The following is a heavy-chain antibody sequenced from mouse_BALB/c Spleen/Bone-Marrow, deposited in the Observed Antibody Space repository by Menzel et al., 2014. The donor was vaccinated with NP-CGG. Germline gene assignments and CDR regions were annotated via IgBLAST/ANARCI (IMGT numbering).Heavy chain of an antibody. CDR3: ARDGNYRYAMDY. D-gene: IGHD2-1*01. J-gene: IGHJ4*01. CDR2: INPSNGRT. CDR1: GFTFTSYW. V-gene: IGHV1S81*02. Sequence: QVHVKQSGAKLVKPGASVKLSCMASGFTFTSYWIHWVKQRPGQGPEWIGEINPSNGRTNYNEKFKSKATLTEDKSSSTAYMQLSSLTSEDSAVYYCARDGNYRYAMDYWGQGTSVTVSS.